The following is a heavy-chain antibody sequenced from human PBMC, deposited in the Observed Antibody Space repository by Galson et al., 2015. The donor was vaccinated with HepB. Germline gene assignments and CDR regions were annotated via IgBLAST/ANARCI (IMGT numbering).Heavy chain of an antibody. CDR1: GGSISSSSYY. CDR3: ARHVFMDTNWFDP. D-gene: IGHD5-18*01. J-gene: IGHJ5*02. CDR2: IYYSGST. V-gene: IGHV4-39*01. Sequence: ETLSLTCTVSGGSISSSSYYWGWIRQPPGKGLEWIGSIYYSGSTYYNPSLKSRVTISVDTSKNQFSLKLSSVTAADTAVYYCARHVFMDTNWFDPWGQGTLVTVSS.